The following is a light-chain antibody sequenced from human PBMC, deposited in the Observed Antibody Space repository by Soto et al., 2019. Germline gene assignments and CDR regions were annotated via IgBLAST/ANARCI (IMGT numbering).Light chain of an antibody. J-gene: IGKJ1*01. CDR3: QQRSNWPVT. Sequence: EIVLTQSPGTLSLSPGERATLSCRASQSVSSYLAWYQQKPGQAPRLIIYDASTRDTGISARFSGSGSGTDFTLTISSLEPEDFAMYYCQQRSNWPVTFGQGTKVEVK. CDR1: QSVSSY. CDR2: DAS. V-gene: IGKV3-11*01.